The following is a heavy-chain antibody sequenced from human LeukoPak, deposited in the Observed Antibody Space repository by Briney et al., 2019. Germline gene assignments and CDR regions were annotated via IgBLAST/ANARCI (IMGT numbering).Heavy chain of an antibody. CDR1: GFSFSDFY. CDR3: ARTYNWNVMYYFDY. CDR2: ISSSGNII. V-gene: IGHV3-11*04. D-gene: IGHD1-20*01. Sequence: KPGGSLRLSCAASGFSFSDFYMTWIRQAPGKGLEWISYISSSGNIIYYADSVKGRFTISRDNAKNSLYLQVNSLRAEDTAVYYCARTYNWNVMYYFDYWGQGTLVTVSS. J-gene: IGHJ4*02.